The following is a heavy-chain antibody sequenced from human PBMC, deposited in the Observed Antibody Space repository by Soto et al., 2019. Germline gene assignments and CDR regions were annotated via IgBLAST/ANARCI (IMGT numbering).Heavy chain of an antibody. J-gene: IGHJ4*02. D-gene: IGHD5-18*01. CDR3: ARHGAIYSNSWYDCDY. CDR2: IYYSGST. CDR1: GGSISSGGYY. Sequence: SETLSLTCTVSGGSISSGGYYWSWIRQHPGKGLEWIGYIYYSGSTYYNPSLKSRVTISVDTSKNQFSLKLTSVTAADTAVYYCARHGAIYSNSWYDCDYWGQGTLVTVSS. V-gene: IGHV4-31*03.